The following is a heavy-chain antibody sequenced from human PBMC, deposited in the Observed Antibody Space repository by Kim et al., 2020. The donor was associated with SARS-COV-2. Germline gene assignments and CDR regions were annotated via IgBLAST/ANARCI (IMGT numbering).Heavy chain of an antibody. Sequence: GGSLRLSCAASGFTFSGYGMHWVRQAPGKGLAWVAVIWSDGSDKYYADSVKGRFTISRDNSKNTLYLQMNSLRAEDTAVYYCAREAQVDRAMQEGFDYWGQGVLVTVSS. D-gene: IGHD5-18*01. V-gene: IGHV3-33*01. CDR3: AREAQVDRAMQEGFDY. CDR1: GFTFSGYG. J-gene: IGHJ4*02. CDR2: IWSDGSDK.